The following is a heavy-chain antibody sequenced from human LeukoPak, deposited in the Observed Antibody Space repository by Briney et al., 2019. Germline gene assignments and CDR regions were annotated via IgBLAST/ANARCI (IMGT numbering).Heavy chain of an antibody. Sequence: PSETLSLTCTVSGGSISSSSYYWGWIRQPPGKGLEWIGSIYYSGSTYYNPSLKSRVTISVDTSKNQFSLKLSSVTAADTAVYYCAGDPGGYYDFWSGYLSATMDVWGKGTTVTVSS. V-gene: IGHV4-39*02. CDR2: IYYSGST. CDR3: AGDPGGYYDFWSGYLSATMDV. J-gene: IGHJ6*03. CDR1: GGSISSSSYY. D-gene: IGHD3-3*01.